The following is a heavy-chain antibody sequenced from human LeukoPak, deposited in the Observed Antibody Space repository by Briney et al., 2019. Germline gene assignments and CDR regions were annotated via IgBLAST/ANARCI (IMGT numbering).Heavy chain of an antibody. D-gene: IGHD3-9*01. V-gene: IGHV4-59*01. J-gene: IGHJ4*02. CDR1: GGSINNYY. CDR2: IYYSGST. CDR3: ARSIDILTGYCFDY. Sequence: PSETLSLTCTVSGGSINNYYWTWIRQPPGKGLEWIGYIYYSGSTNYNPSLKSRVTISVDTSKNQFSLKLSSVTAADTAVYYCARSIDILTGYCFDYWGQGTLVTVSS.